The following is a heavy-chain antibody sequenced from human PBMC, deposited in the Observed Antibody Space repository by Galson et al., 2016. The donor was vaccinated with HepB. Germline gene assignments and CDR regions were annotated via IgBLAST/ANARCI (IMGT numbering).Heavy chain of an antibody. CDR1: GYNFSSYW. Sequence: QSGAEVKKPGESLKISCKGSGYNFSSYWIGWVRQKPGKGLEWMVIIYPGDSHTTYSPSFQGQVTISADQSIITAYVQWSSLKVSDTPMYYCARLGYYVSGTSPEVFDIWGQGTMVTVSS. CDR3: ARLGYYVSGTSPEVFDI. CDR2: IYPGDSHT. J-gene: IGHJ3*02. V-gene: IGHV5-51*01. D-gene: IGHD3-10*01.